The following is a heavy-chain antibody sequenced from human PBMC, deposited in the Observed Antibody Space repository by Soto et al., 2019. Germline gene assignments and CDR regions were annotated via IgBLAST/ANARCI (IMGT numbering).Heavy chain of an antibody. V-gene: IGHV3-21*06. CDR2: ISPSSSFL. CDR3: ARVGTDYGSGSPYYSDY. J-gene: IGHJ4*02. D-gene: IGHD3-10*01. Sequence: PGGSLRLSCAASGFTFSNYGMHWVRQAPGKGLEWVSSISPSSSFLSYADSVKGRFTISRDNAKSSVHLQMNSLRAEDTAVHFCARVGTDYGSGSPYYSDYWGQGTLVTVSS. CDR1: GFTFSNYG.